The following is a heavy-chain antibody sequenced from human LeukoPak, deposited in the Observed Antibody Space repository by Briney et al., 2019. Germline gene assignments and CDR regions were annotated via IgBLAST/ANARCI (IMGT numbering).Heavy chain of an antibody. CDR3: TRGQAGRAGLMDV. CDR2: IDPDGSTT. J-gene: IGHJ6*02. Sequence: QPGGSLRLSCAASGFTLSSYWMHWVRQAPGEGLVWVSRIDPDGSTTNYADSVKGRFTTSRDNAKNTLYLQMNSLRAEDTALYYCTRGQAGRAGLMDVWGRGTTVTVSS. D-gene: IGHD6-13*01. V-gene: IGHV3-74*01. CDR1: GFTLSSYW.